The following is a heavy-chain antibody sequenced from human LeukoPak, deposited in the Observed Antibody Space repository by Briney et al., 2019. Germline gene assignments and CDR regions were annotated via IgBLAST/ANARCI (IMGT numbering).Heavy chain of an antibody. Sequence: LGGSLRLSCAASGFTFSSYSMNWVRQAPGKGLEWVSSISSSSSYIYYADSVKGRFTISRDNAKNSLYLQMNSLRAEDTAVYYCARDRPARYAFDIWGQGTMVTVSS. CDR1: GFTFSSYS. CDR3: ARDRPARYAFDI. J-gene: IGHJ3*02. V-gene: IGHV3-21*01. D-gene: IGHD3-3*01. CDR2: ISSSSSYI.